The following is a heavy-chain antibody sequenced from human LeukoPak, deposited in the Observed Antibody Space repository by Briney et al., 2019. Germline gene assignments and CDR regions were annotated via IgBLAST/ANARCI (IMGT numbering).Heavy chain of an antibody. D-gene: IGHD5-24*01. CDR1: GYTFTSYG. Sequence: ASVKVSCKASGYTFTSYGISWVRQAPGQGLEWMGWISAYNGNTNYAQKLQGRVTMTTDTSTSTAYMELRSLRSDGTAVYYCARVVEMATVGGMDVWGQGTTVTVSS. V-gene: IGHV1-18*01. J-gene: IGHJ6*02. CDR3: ARVVEMATVGGMDV. CDR2: ISAYNGNT.